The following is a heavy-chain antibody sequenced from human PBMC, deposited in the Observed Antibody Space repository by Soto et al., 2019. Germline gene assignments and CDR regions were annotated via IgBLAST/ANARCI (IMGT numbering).Heavy chain of an antibody. V-gene: IGHV4-61*01. Sequence: SETLSLTCTVSGGSVSSGSYYWSWIRQPPGKGLEWIGYIYYSGGTNYNPSLKSRVTISVDTSKNQFSLKLSSVTAADTAVYYCARGRYSRGRSTPFSSWFDPWGQGTLVTVSS. CDR2: IYYSGGT. D-gene: IGHD3-10*01. CDR3: ARGRYSRGRSTPFSSWFDP. CDR1: GGSVSSGSYY. J-gene: IGHJ5*02.